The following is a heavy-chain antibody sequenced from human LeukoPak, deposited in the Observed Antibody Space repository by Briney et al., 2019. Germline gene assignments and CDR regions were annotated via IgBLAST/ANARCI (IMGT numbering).Heavy chain of an antibody. D-gene: IGHD3-22*01. Sequence: ASVKVSCKVSGYTLTELSMHWVRQAPGKGLEWMGGFDPEDGETIYAQKFQGRVTITTDTSISTVYMELSSLGSEDTAVYYCTRGLKGNYYSGMGTYRWFAPWGQGTLVTVSS. CDR2: FDPEDGET. V-gene: IGHV1-24*01. J-gene: IGHJ5*02. CDR1: GYTLTELS. CDR3: TRGLKGNYYSGMGTYRWFAP.